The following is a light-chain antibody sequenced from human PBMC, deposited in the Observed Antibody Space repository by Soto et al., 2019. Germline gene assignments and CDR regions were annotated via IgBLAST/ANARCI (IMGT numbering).Light chain of an antibody. V-gene: IGLV2-23*02. J-gene: IGLJ1*01. Sequence: QSALTQPASVSGSPAQPITISCTGTSSNVGSYKLVSWYQQHPGKAPKLMIFEVNKRPSGVSNSISGSKSGNTASLTISGLKVEYEAHYYCCSSGGSPTYVFGTGTKVTVL. CDR2: EVN. CDR1: SSNVGSYKL. CDR3: CSSGGSPTYV.